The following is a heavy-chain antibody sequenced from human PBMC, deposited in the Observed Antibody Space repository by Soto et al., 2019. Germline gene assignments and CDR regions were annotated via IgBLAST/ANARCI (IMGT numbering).Heavy chain of an antibody. D-gene: IGHD2-2*01. CDR1: GYTFTSYD. J-gene: IGHJ4*02. CDR3: ARVLGYCSSTSCYLPDY. V-gene: IGHV1-8*01. CDR2: MNPSSGNT. Sequence: ASVKVSCKASGYTFTSYDINWVRQATGQGLEWMGWMNPSSGNTGYAQKFQGRVTMTRNTSISTAYMELSSLRSEDTAVYYCARVLGYCSSTSCYLPDYWGQGTLVTVSS.